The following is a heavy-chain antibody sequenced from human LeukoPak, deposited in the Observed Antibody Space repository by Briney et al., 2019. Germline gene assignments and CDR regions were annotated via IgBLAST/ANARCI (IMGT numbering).Heavy chain of an antibody. V-gene: IGHV4-4*07. CDR1: GGSISNYY. CDR2: IHTSGNS. CDR3: AREGSATARPFVSNDY. J-gene: IGHJ4*02. D-gene: IGHD6-6*01. Sequence: PSETLSLTCSVSGGSISNYYWSWIRQPAGKGLELIGRIHTSGNSYYNPSLKSRVTMSVDTSKNQFSLKVRSVTAADTAVYYCAREGSATARPFVSNDYWGQGTLVTVSS.